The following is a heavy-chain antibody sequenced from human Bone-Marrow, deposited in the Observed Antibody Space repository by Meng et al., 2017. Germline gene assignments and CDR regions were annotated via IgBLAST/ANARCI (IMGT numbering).Heavy chain of an antibody. V-gene: IGHV3-53*02. CDR3: ATGETRYWFDP. CDR1: GFTVSSKY. D-gene: IGHD1-26*01. Sequence: VERVEKGGGFTQQVGSLRLSCAAPGFTVSSKYMSWVRQSPGKGLEWVSVMYSGGDTHYTDSVKGRFTISKDNSKNTLYLQMNNLRAEDTAVYYCATGETRYWFDPWGQGTLVTVSS. CDR2: MYSGGDT. J-gene: IGHJ5*02.